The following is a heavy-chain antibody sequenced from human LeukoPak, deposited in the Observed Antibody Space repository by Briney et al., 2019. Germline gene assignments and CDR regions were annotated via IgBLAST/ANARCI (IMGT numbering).Heavy chain of an antibody. V-gene: IGHV4-39*01. J-gene: IGHJ4*02. Sequence: SETLSLTCTVSGGSISSGSYYWSWIRQPPGKGLEWIGEINHSGSTNYNPSLKSRVTISVDTSKNQFSLKLSSVTAADTAVYYCARHRAKYSYGYWGQGTLVTVSS. CDR1: GGSISSGSYY. CDR2: INHSGST. D-gene: IGHD5-18*01. CDR3: ARHRAKYSYGY.